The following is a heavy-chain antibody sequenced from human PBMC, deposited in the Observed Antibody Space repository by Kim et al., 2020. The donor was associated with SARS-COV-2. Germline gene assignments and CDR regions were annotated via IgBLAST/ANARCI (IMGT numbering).Heavy chain of an antibody. V-gene: IGHV4-59*08. CDR2: IYYSGST. D-gene: IGHD6-13*01. CDR3: AAAAGYYYYYGMDV. Sequence: SETLSLTCTVSGGSISSYYWSWIRQPPGKGLEWIGYIYYSGSTNYNPSLKSRVTISVDTSKNQFSLKLSSVTAADTAVYYCAAAAGYYYYYGMDVWGQGTTVTVSS. CDR1: GGSISSYY. J-gene: IGHJ6*02.